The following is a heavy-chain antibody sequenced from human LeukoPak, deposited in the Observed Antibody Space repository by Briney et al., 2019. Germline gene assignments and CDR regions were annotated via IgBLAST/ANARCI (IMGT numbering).Heavy chain of an antibody. CDR3: ARNYDSSGLVDY. V-gene: IGHV4-39*07. CDR1: GGSISSSSYY. CDR2: VYYSRST. Sequence: SETLSLTCTVSGGSISSSSYYWGWIRQPPGKGLEWIGSVYYSRSTYYSPSLKSRVTISVDTSKNQFSLKLSSVTAADTAVYYCARNYDSSGLVDYWGQGTLVTVSS. D-gene: IGHD3-22*01. J-gene: IGHJ4*02.